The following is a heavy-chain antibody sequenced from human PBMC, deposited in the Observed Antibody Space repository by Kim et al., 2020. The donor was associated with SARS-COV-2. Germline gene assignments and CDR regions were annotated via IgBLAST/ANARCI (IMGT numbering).Heavy chain of an antibody. D-gene: IGHD3-16*01. CDR3: AGFSADMMSMMWGRGGWFDP. V-gene: IGHV4-4*02. Sequence: SETLSLTCAVSGGSISSLSWWSWVRQAPWRGLEWIGEISHRGSPNYHPSLKSRMTISIDSSKNQFSLKLTSVTAADTAIYFCAGFSADMMSMMWGRGGWFDPWGQGTLGSVSS. J-gene: IGHJ5*02. CDR2: ISHRGSP. CDR1: GGSISSLSW.